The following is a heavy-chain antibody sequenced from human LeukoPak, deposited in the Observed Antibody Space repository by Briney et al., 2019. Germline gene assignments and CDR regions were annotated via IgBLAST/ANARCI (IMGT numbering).Heavy chain of an antibody. J-gene: IGHJ4*02. CDR3: AGSGSHVY. D-gene: IGHD1-26*01. Sequence: PGGSLRHSCAASGFTFRSYEINWVRQAPGKGLEWVSSITGNGASTNFADSVRGRFTISRDNSKNTAYLQMNSLRAEDTAVYYCAGSGSHVYWGQGTLVTVS. CDR2: ITGNGAST. V-gene: IGHV3-23*01. CDR1: GFTFRSYE.